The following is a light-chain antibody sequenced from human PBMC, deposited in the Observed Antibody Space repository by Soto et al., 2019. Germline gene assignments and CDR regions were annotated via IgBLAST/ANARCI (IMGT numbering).Light chain of an antibody. V-gene: IGKV4-1*01. J-gene: IGKJ1*01. Sequence: DIVMTQSPDSLAVSLGERATINCKSSQSVLYSSNNKNYLAWYQQKPGQPPKLLIYWASTRESGVPDRFSGSGSGTDFTLTISRLEPEDFAVYYCQQYGRPSRTFGQGTKVEIK. CDR2: WAS. CDR1: QSVLYSSNNKNY. CDR3: QQYGRPSRT.